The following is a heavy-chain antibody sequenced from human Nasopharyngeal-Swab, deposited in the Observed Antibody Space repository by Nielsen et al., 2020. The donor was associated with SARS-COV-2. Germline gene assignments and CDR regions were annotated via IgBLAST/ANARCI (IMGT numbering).Heavy chain of an antibody. Sequence: ASVKVSCKASGYTFTSYYMHWVRQAPGQGLEWMGIINPSGGSTSYAQKFQGRVTMTRDTSTSTVYMELSSLRSEDTAVYYCARNDIAVAGTAWFDPWGQGTLVTVSS. CDR2: INPSGGST. CDR3: ARNDIAVAGTAWFDP. J-gene: IGHJ5*02. D-gene: IGHD6-19*01. CDR1: GYTFTSYY. V-gene: IGHV1-46*01.